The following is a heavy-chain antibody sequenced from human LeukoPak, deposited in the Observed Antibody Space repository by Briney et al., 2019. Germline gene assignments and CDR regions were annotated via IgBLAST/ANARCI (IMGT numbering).Heavy chain of an antibody. V-gene: IGHV3-30*03. CDR1: GFTFSSYG. Sequence: GGSLRLSCAASGFTFSSYGMHWVRQAPGKGLEWVTVISYDGSNKYYSESVKGRFTISRDNPKNTLYLQMNSLKTEDTAVYYCTTDQNWNDAFDIWGQGTMVTVSS. CDR3: TTDQNWNDAFDI. D-gene: IGHD1-1*01. CDR2: ISYDGSNK. J-gene: IGHJ3*02.